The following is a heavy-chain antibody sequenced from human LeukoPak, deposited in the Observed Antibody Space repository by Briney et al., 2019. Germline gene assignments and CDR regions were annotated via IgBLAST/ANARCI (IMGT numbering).Heavy chain of an antibody. Sequence: GGSLRLSCAASGFTFSSYSTKWVRQPPGRGPEWVSSISSSSSYIYYADSVKGRFTISRDNAKNSLYLQINSHRAEDTAVYYCARDRDDYLFDYWGQRTLVTVSS. J-gene: IGHJ4*02. CDR1: GFTFSSYS. CDR3: ARDRDDYLFDY. CDR2: ISSSSSYI. D-gene: IGHD4-11*01. V-gene: IGHV3-21*01.